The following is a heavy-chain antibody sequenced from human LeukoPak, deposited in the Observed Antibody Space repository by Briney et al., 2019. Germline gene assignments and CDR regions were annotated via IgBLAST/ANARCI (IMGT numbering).Heavy chain of an antibody. V-gene: IGHV4-39*07. CDR3: SFNLGSGSYAFDI. Sequence: SETLSLTCTVSGGSISSSSYYWGWIRQPPGKGLEWIGSIYYSGSTYYNPSLKSRVTISVDTSKHQFSLKLSSVTAADTAVYYCSFNLGSGSYAFDIWGQGTMVTVSS. CDR1: GGSISSSSYY. CDR2: IYYSGST. D-gene: IGHD3-10*01. J-gene: IGHJ3*02.